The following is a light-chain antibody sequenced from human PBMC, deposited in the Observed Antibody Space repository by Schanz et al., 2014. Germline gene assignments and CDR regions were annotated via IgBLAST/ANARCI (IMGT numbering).Light chain of an antibody. CDR3: CSYSHTRTFVL. Sequence: QSALTQPASVSGSPGQSITISCTGTSSDVGSYKLVSWYQQHPGKAPKLMIYEGSKRPSGVSNRFSGSKSANTASLTISGLQAEDEATYYCCSYSHTRTFVLFGGGTKLTVL. V-gene: IGLV2-23*03. CDR1: SSDVGSYKL. CDR2: EGS. J-gene: IGLJ2*01.